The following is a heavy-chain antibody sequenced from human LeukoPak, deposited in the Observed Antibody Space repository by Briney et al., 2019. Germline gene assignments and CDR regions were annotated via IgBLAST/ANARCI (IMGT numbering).Heavy chain of an antibody. CDR1: GFTFTTSA. CDR2: IVVGSGNT. CDR3: AAVPNANAWYWDDAFDI. V-gene: IGHV1-58*01. Sequence: SVTVSCKASGFTFTTSAVQWVRQARGQRLEWIGRIVVGSGNTDHAQKFQGRFTITRDISTSTAYMELSSLTSDDTAMYYCAAVPNANAWYWDDAFDIWGQGTMVTVSS. D-gene: IGHD2-8*02. J-gene: IGHJ3*02.